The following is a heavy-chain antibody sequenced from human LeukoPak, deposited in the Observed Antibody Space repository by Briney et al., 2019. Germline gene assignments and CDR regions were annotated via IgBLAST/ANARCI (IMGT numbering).Heavy chain of an antibody. CDR1: GYTLTELS. V-gene: IGHV1-24*01. CDR3: ATGAGTYGGYYYGMDV. D-gene: IGHD3-10*01. J-gene: IGHJ6*02. Sequence: GASVKVSCKVSGYTLTELSMHWVRQAPGKGLEWMGGFDPEDGETIYAQKFQGRVTMTEDTSTDTAYMELSSLRSEDTAVYYCATGAGTYGGYYYGMDVWGQGTTVTVSS. CDR2: FDPEDGET.